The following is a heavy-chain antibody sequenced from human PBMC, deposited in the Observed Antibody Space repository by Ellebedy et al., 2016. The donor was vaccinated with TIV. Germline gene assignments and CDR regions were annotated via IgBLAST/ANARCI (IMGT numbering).Heavy chain of an antibody. D-gene: IGHD4-11*01. CDR2: INTAGNT. V-gene: IGHV3-13*01. Sequence: GESLKISCVASGFTFSTYDMRWVRQATGKGLEWVSAINTAGNTYYSGSVKGRFTISRENAKNSLYLQMNSLRAGDTAVYYCARATRGMDVWGQGTTVTVSS. CDR1: GFTFSTYD. J-gene: IGHJ6*02. CDR3: ARATRGMDV.